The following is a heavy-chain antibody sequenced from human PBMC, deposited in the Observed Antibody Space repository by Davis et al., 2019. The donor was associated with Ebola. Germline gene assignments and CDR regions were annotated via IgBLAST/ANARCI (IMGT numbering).Heavy chain of an antibody. J-gene: IGHJ6*02. D-gene: IGHD2-2*02. Sequence: GESLKISCAASGFTFGSCGMKWVRQAPGKGLEWVSSISSSSSYIFYADSVKGRFTISRDNAKNSLYLQMNSLRAEDTAVYYCARVKGPLLVPADIEPGGQPVLYGMDVWGQGTTVTVSS. CDR1: GFTFGSCG. CDR2: ISSSSSYI. CDR3: ARVKGPLLVPADIEPGGQPVLYGMDV. V-gene: IGHV3-21*01.